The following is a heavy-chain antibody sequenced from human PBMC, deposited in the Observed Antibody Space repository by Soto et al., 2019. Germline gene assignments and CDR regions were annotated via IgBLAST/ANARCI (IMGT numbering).Heavy chain of an antibody. Sequence: GGSLRLSCAASGFTFSSYVMHWVRQAPGKGLEWVAVISYDGSNKYYADSVKGRFTISRDNSKNTLYLQMNSLRAEDTAVYYCAKTVYSSSFHYYYYYGMDVWGQGTTVTVSS. CDR2: ISYDGSNK. D-gene: IGHD6-6*01. CDR3: AKTVYSSSFHYYYYYGMDV. J-gene: IGHJ6*02. V-gene: IGHV3-30*18. CDR1: GFTFSSYV.